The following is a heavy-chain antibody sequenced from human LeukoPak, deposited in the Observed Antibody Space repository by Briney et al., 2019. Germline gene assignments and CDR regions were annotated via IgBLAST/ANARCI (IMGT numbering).Heavy chain of an antibody. D-gene: IGHD2-2*01. Sequence: GASVKVSCKASGGTFSSYAISWVRQAPGQGLEWMGGIIPIFGTANYAQKFQGRVTMTTDTSTSTAYMELKSLRSDDTAVYYCARDRYCSLPSCYGLSRYFDLWGRGTLVTVSS. CDR2: IIPIFGTA. V-gene: IGHV1-69*05. J-gene: IGHJ2*01. CDR1: GGTFSSYA. CDR3: ARDRYCSLPSCYGLSRYFDL.